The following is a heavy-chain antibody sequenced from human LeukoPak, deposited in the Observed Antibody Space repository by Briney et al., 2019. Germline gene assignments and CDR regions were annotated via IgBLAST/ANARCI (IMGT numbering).Heavy chain of an antibody. V-gene: IGHV4-30-2*01. CDR3: ASGGGDCSGGSCYGGGFDY. CDR2: IYHSGST. J-gene: IGHJ4*02. D-gene: IGHD2-15*01. CDR1: GGSISSGGYS. Sequence: SETLSLTCAVSGGSISSGGYSWSWIRQPPGKGLEWIGYIYHSGSTYYNPSLKSRVTISVDRSKNQFSLKLSSVTAADTAVYYCASGGGDCSGGSCYGGGFDYWGQGTLVTVSS.